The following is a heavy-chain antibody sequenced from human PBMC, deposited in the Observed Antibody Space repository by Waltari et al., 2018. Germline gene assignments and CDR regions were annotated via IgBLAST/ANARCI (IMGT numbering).Heavy chain of an antibody. CDR2: IDPADSET. Sequence: EVRRVQSGAEVKKPGEALTIPCQASGYTFSHYWISWVRHLPGKGLEWMGKIDPADSETNYSPSFQGHVIISADKSSSTASLHWSSLKASDSATYYCARENYYDSSGFSVSWGQGTLVTVSS. J-gene: IGHJ5*02. V-gene: IGHV5-10-1*03. D-gene: IGHD3-22*01. CDR1: GYTFSHYW. CDR3: ARENYYDSSGFSVS.